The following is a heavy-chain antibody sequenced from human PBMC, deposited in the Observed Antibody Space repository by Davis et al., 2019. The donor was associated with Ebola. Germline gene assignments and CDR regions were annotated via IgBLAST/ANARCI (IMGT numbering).Heavy chain of an antibody. J-gene: IGHJ4*02. CDR3: ARHFIMTTEHDY. D-gene: IGHD4-17*01. Sequence: PSETLSLTCTVSGGSISSSSYYWGWIRQPPGKGLEWIGSIYYSGSTYYNPSLKSRVTISVDTSKNQFSLKLSSVTAADTAVYYCARHFIMTTEHDYWGQGTLVTVSS. CDR1: GGSISSSSYY. CDR2: IYYSGST. V-gene: IGHV4-39*01.